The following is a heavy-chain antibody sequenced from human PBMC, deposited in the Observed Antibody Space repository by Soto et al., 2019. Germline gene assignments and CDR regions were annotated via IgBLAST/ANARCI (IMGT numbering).Heavy chain of an antibody. CDR3: ARGARITIFGVVTTSENWFDP. V-gene: IGHV4-31*11. Sequence: PSETLSLTCAVSGGSISSGGYYWIWIRQHPGKGLEWIGYIYYSGSTYYNPSLKSRVTISVDTSKNQFSLKLSSVTAADTAVYYCARGARITIFGVVTTSENWFDPWGQGTLVTVSS. D-gene: IGHD3-3*01. CDR2: IYYSGST. J-gene: IGHJ5*02. CDR1: GGSISSGGYY.